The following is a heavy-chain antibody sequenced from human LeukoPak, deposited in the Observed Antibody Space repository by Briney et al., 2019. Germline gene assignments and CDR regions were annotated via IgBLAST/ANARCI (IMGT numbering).Heavy chain of an antibody. D-gene: IGHD5-24*01. Sequence: GGSLRLSCAASGFTFSSYAMHWVRQAPGKGLEWVAVISYDGRNKYYADSVKGRFTISRDNSKNTLYLQMNSLRAEDTAVYYCARMMAGRGYYYGMDVWGQGTTVTVSS. J-gene: IGHJ6*02. CDR3: ARMMAGRGYYYGMDV. V-gene: IGHV3-30*04. CDR1: GFTFSSYA. CDR2: ISYDGRNK.